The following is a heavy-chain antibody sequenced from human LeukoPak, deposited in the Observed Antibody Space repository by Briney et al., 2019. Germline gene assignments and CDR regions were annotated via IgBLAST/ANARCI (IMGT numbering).Heavy chain of an antibody. CDR2: ISSSSSYI. CDR1: GFTFSSYS. V-gene: IGHV3-21*01. CDR3: ARDREGIAPRPFDY. D-gene: IGHD6-6*01. J-gene: IGHJ4*02. Sequence: GGSLRLSCAASGFTFSSYSMNWVRQAPGKGLEWVSSISSSSSYIYCADSVKGRFTISRDNAKNSLYLQMNSLRAEDTAVFYCARDREGIAPRPFDYWGQGTLVTVSS.